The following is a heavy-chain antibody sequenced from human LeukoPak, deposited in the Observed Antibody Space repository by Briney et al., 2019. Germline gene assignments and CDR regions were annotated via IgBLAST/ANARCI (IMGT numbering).Heavy chain of an antibody. CDR1: GGSISSYY. D-gene: IGHD4-17*01. Sequence: KSSETLSLTCTVSGGSISSYYWSWIRQPPGKGLEWIGYIYYNGSTNYNPSLKSRVTISVDTSKNQFSLKLSSVTAADTAVYYCARDRSAYGPYFDYWGQGTLVTVSS. J-gene: IGHJ4*02. CDR2: IYYNGST. V-gene: IGHV4-59*01. CDR3: ARDRSAYGPYFDY.